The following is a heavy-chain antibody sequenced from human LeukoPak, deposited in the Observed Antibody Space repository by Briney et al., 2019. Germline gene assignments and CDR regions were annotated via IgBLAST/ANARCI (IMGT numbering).Heavy chain of an antibody. Sequence: SETLSLTCTVSGGSINTYYWGWIRQPPGKGLEWIGTICQGGDTFYNPSLKSRVTISVDTSKNKFSLIVTSVTAADTAVYFCARDGRGYCSGGSCYANNWFDPWGQGTLVTVSS. CDR2: ICQGGDT. J-gene: IGHJ5*02. D-gene: IGHD2-15*01. CDR1: GGSINTYY. V-gene: IGHV4-38-2*02. CDR3: ARDGRGYCSGGSCYANNWFDP.